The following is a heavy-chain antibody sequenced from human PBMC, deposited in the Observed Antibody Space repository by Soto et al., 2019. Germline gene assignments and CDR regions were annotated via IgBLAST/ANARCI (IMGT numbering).Heavy chain of an antibody. CDR3: LVILVGATRMNWFDP. CDR2: IVVGSGNT. Sequence: SVKVSCKASGGTFTSSAVQWVRQARGQRLEWIGWIVVGSGNTNYAQKFQERVTITRDMSTSTAYMELSSLRSEDTAVYYCLVILVGATRMNWFDPWGQGTLVTVSS. CDR1: GGTFTSSA. V-gene: IGHV1-58*01. J-gene: IGHJ5*02. D-gene: IGHD1-26*01.